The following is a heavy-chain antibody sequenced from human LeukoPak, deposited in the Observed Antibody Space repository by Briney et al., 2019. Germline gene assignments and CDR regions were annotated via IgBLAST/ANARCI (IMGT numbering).Heavy chain of an antibody. CDR1: GFTFSRYE. Sequence: GGSLRLSCATSGFTFSRYEMNWVRQAPGKGLEWVAFIRYDGSNKYYADSVKGRFTISRDNSKNTLYLQMNSLRAEDTAVYYCAKDRAMTRGYFDYWGQGTLVTVSS. CDR2: IRYDGSNK. CDR3: AKDRAMTRGYFDY. J-gene: IGHJ4*02. V-gene: IGHV3-30*02. D-gene: IGHD4-11*01.